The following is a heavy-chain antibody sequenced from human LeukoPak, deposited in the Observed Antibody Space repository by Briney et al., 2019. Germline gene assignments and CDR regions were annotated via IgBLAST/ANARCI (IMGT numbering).Heavy chain of an antibody. CDR2: IRHDGSYK. V-gene: IGHV3-30*02. Sequence: GGSLRLSCVVSGFTFTSYGVHWVRQAPGKGLEWVAFIRHDGSYKDYADSVKGRFTISRGNSKNTLYLQMNSLRAEDTAVYYCAKGKAMIVETSFDYWGQGTLVTVSS. CDR3: AKGKAMIVETSFDY. CDR1: GFTFTSYG. D-gene: IGHD3-22*01. J-gene: IGHJ4*02.